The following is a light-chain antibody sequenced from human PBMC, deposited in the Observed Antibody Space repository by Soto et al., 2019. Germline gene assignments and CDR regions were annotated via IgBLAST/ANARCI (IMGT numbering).Light chain of an antibody. CDR3: GSWDTSLSGII. CDR1: RSNIGDNY. Sequence: QSVLTQPPSVSAAPGQKVTISCSGGRSNIGDNYVSWYQQLPGTAPKLLIYDNNKRPSGIPDRFSGSKSGTSATLDISGLQTGDEADYYCGSWDTSLSGIIFGGGTKLTVL. V-gene: IGLV1-51*01. J-gene: IGLJ2*01. CDR2: DNN.